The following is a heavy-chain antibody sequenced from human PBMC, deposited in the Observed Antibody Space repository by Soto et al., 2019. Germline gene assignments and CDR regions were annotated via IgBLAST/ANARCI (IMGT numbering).Heavy chain of an antibody. Sequence: EVQLVESGGGLVQPGGSLRLSCTASGFAVRHNYMTWFRQAPGRGLEWVSLIYSGGDTAYADSVKGRFTSSRHTSQNTLYLQMNSLRAEDTAVYYCARKTDSIPSGGDVWGKGTAVTVSS. CDR1: GFAVRHNY. J-gene: IGHJ6*04. CDR3: ARKTDSIPSGGDV. CDR2: IYSGGDT. V-gene: IGHV3-53*04. D-gene: IGHD3-10*01.